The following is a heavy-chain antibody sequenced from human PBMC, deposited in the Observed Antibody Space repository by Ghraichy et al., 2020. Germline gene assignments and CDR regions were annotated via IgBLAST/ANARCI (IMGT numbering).Heavy chain of an antibody. Sequence: GESLNISCAASGFTFSSYAMSWVRQAPGKGLEWVSAISGSGGSTYYADSVKGRFTISRDNSKNTLYLQMNSLRAEDTAVYYCAKAGGGSYYDFWSGYYVWGQGTLVTVSS. CDR2: ISGSGGST. CDR1: GFTFSSYA. CDR3: AKAGGGSYYDFWSGYYV. V-gene: IGHV3-23*01. J-gene: IGHJ4*02. D-gene: IGHD3-3*01.